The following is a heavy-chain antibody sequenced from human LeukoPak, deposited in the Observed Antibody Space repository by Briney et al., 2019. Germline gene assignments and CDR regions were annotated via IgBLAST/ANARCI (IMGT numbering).Heavy chain of an antibody. D-gene: IGHD3-22*01. V-gene: IGHV4-4*09. CDR2: IYTSGST. J-gene: IGHJ4*02. Sequence: KTSETLSLTCTVSGGSISSYYWSWIRQPPGKGLEWIGYIYTSGSTNYNPSLKSRVTISVDTSKNQFSLKLSSVTAADTAVYYCASNDYYDSSGRFDYWGQGTLVTVSS. CDR1: GGSISSYY. CDR3: ASNDYYDSSGRFDY.